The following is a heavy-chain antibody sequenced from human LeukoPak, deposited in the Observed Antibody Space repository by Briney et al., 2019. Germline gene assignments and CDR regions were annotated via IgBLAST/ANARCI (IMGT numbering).Heavy chain of an antibody. D-gene: IGHD3-22*01. CDR2: IYPGDSDT. J-gene: IGHJ4*02. CDR1: GYMFTWFW. V-gene: IGHV5-51*01. CDR3: ARHNSRYYYDSSGYYFDY. Sequence: GESLKISCQTSGYMFTWFWIGWVRQMPGKGLEWMGIIYPGDSDTRYSPSFQGQVTISADKSISTAYLQWSSLKASDTAMYYCARHNSRYYYDSSGYYFDYWGQGTLVTVSS.